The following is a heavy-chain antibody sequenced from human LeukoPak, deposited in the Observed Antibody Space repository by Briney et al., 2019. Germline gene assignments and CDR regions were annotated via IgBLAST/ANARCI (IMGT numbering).Heavy chain of an antibody. Sequence: XXLRLXXXXSGFXXSSYAMSWVRQAPGKGLEWVSAISGSGGSTYYADSVKGRFTISRDNSKNTLYLQMNSLRAEDTAVYYCAKDHRITMIVVVITEGAFDIWGQGTMVTVSS. D-gene: IGHD3-22*01. CDR1: GFXXSSYA. CDR3: AKDHRITMIVVVITEGAFDI. J-gene: IGHJ3*02. CDR2: ISGSGGST. V-gene: IGHV3-23*01.